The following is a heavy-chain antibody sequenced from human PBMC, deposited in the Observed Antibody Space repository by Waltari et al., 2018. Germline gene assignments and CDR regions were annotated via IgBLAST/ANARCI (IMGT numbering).Heavy chain of an antibody. J-gene: IGHJ6*03. D-gene: IGHD3-3*01. V-gene: IGHV3-53*04. CDR3: ARGAFYDFWSGYYPLYYMDV. Sequence: EVQLVESGGGLVQPGGSLRLSCAASGFTVSSNYMSWVRQAPGKGLEWVSVIYSGGSTYYADSVKGRFTIPRHNSKNTLYLQMNSLRAEDTAVYYCARGAFYDFWSGYYPLYYMDVWGKGTTVTISS. CDR1: GFTVSSNY. CDR2: IYSGGST.